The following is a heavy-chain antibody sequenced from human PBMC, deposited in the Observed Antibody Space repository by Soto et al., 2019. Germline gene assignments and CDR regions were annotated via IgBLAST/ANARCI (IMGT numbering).Heavy chain of an antibody. J-gene: IGHJ4*02. CDR3: ARVGPSLGYCSSTSCYALFDY. CDR2: ISGSGGST. Sequence: PGGSLRLSCAASGFTFSSYAMSWVRQAPGKGLEWVSAISGSGGSTYYADSVKGRFTISRDNSKNTLYLQMNSLRAEDTAVYYCARVGPSLGYCSSTSCYALFDYWGQGTLVTVSS. D-gene: IGHD2-2*01. CDR1: GFTFSSYA. V-gene: IGHV3-23*01.